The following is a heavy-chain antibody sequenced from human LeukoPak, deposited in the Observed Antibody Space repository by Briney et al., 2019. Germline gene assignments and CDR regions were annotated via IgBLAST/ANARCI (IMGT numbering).Heavy chain of an antibody. V-gene: IGHV3-7*01. Sequence: GGSLRLSCKASGFTFNMFWMAWVRQAPGKGLEWVSNTNQDGSVKFYVDSVRDRFAVSRDNAQKSLFLQMNSLRAEDTAVYYCARGPDYGDYQARARGDHIALDYWGQGTLVTVSS. J-gene: IGHJ4*02. CDR2: TNQDGSVK. CDR1: GFTFNMFW. D-gene: IGHD4-17*01. CDR3: ARGPDYGDYQARARGDHIALDY.